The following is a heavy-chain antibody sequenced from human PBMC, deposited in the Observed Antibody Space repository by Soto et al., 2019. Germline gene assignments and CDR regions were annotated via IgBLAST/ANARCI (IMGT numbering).Heavy chain of an antibody. CDR2: IRSKSNSYAT. V-gene: IGHV3-73*01. CDR3: TGIRYYYDSSGPYGFVI. D-gene: IGHD3-22*01. J-gene: IGHJ3*02. CDR1: GFTFSDSA. Sequence: GGSLRLSCAAFGFTFSDSAMHWVRQASGKGLEWVGRIRSKSNSYATAYGASVKGRFTISRDDSKNTAYLQMNSLKTEDTAVYYCTGIRYYYDSSGPYGFVIWGQGTMVTVS.